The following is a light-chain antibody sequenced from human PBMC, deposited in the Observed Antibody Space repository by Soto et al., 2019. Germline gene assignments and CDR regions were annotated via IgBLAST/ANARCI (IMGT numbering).Light chain of an antibody. CDR3: SSYTSSSIDYV. V-gene: IGLV2-14*01. CDR2: EVS. J-gene: IGLJ1*01. CDR1: SSDVGSYNY. Sequence: QPVLTQPASVSGSPGQSITIFCTGTSSDVGSYNYVSWYQQHPGKAPKLMIYEVSNRPSGVSNRFSGSKSGNTASLTISGLQAEDEADYYCSSYTSSSIDYVFGTGTKLTVL.